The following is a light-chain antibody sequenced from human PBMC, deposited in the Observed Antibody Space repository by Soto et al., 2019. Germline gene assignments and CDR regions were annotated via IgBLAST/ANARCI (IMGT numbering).Light chain of an antibody. Sequence: EIVMTQSPATLSVSPGERAALSCRASQSVNSNYLAWYQQKPGQAPRLLIYGISKRATDIPDRFSGSGSGTEFTLTISSLQPEDFAVFYCQQYGSSITFGQGTRLEI. CDR3: QQYGSSIT. J-gene: IGKJ5*01. CDR1: QSVNSNY. V-gene: IGKV3-20*01. CDR2: GIS.